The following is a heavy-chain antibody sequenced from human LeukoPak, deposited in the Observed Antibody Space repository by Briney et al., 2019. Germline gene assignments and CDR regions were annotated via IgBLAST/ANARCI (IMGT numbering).Heavy chain of an antibody. CDR1: GFTFSSLW. J-gene: IGHJ4*02. CDR3: ATGGSYFGY. Sequence: GGSLRLSCAASGFTFSSLWMSWVRQAPGKGLEWVANIKQDGSEKYFVDSVKGRFTISSDNAKNSLYLQMNSLTAEDTAVYYCATGGSYFGYWGQGTLVTVSS. D-gene: IGHD1-26*01. V-gene: IGHV3-7*05. CDR2: IKQDGSEK.